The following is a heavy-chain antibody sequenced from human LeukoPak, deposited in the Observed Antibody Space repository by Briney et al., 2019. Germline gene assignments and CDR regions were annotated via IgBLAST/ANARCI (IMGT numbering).Heavy chain of an antibody. CDR1: GYTFTSYG. Sequence: GASVKVSCKASGYTFTSYGISWVRQAPGQGLEWMGWISAYNGNTNYAQKLQGRVTMTTDTSTSTAYMELRSLRSDDTAVYYCARTTHGYSSGWYDAFDIWGQGTMVTVSS. CDR2: ISAYNGNT. J-gene: IGHJ3*02. CDR3: ARTTHGYSSGWYDAFDI. D-gene: IGHD6-19*01. V-gene: IGHV1-18*01.